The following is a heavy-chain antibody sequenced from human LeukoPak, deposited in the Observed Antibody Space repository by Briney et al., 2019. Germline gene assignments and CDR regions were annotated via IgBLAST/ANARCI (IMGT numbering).Heavy chain of an antibody. CDR1: GGSMSNYY. CDR3: ARAPQVGATNFDQ. D-gene: IGHD1-26*01. V-gene: IGHV4-59*01. J-gene: IGHJ4*02. Sequence: SETLSITCTVSGGSMSNYYWNWIRQPPGKGLEWIAYIYYSGISNDSPSLKGRVTISIDTSKNQFSLKLTSVTAADTAVYYCARAPQVGATNFDQWGQGTLVTVSS. CDR2: IYYSGIS.